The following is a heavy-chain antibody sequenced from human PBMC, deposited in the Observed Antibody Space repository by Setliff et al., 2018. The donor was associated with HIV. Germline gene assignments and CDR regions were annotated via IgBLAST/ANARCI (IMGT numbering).Heavy chain of an antibody. D-gene: IGHD1-20*01. J-gene: IGHJ5*02. Sequence: SGPTLVNPTQTLTLTCTFSGFSLSTSGMCVSWIRQPPGKALEWLARIDWDDDKYYSTSLKTRLTISKDTSKNQVVLTMTNVDPDDTGTYYCAHRPYNSPNWFDPWGQGTLVTVSS. V-gene: IGHV2-70*12. CDR3: AHRPYNSPNWFDP. CDR2: IDWDDDK. CDR1: GFSLSTSGMC.